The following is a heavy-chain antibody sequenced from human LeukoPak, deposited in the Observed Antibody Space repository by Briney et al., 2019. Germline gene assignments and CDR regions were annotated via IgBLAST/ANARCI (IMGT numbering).Heavy chain of an antibody. J-gene: IGHJ4*02. CDR1: GGSFSGYY. V-gene: IGHV4-34*01. CDR3: ARRYCGGDCYPYYFDY. D-gene: IGHD2-21*02. CDR2: INHSGST. Sequence: SETLSLTCAVYGGSFSGYYWSWIRQPPGKGLEWIGEINHSGSTNYNPSLKSRVTISVDTSKNQFSLKLSSVTAADTAVYYCARRYCGGDCYPYYFDYWGQGTLDTVSS.